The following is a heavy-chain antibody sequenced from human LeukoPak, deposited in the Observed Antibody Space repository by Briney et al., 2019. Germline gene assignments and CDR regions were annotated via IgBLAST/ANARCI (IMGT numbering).Heavy chain of an antibody. CDR1: GATFSRYA. CDR2: IIPIFGTA. CDR3: ARAPLGYGELDAFDI. D-gene: IGHD4-17*01. V-gene: IGHV1-69*05. Sequence: SVGVCYTAAGATFSRYAISWVPQAPGHGREWWGGIIPIFGTANYAQKFQGRVTITTDKSTITAYMKMSSLRSEDTALYYCARAPLGYGELDAFDIWGQGTMVTVSS. J-gene: IGHJ3*02.